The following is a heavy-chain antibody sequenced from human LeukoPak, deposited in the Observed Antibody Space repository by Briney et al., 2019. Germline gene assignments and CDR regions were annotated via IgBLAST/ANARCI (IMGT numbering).Heavy chain of an antibody. Sequence: ASVKVSCKASGYTFTSYGISWVRQAPGQGLEWMGWISAYNGNTNYAQKLQGRVTMTTDTSTSTAYMELRSLRSDDTAVYYCARDKDDFWSGYLGGWFDPWGQGTLVTVSS. CDR3: ARDKDDFWSGYLGGWFDP. V-gene: IGHV1-18*01. CDR1: GYTFTSYG. J-gene: IGHJ5*02. CDR2: ISAYNGNT. D-gene: IGHD3-3*01.